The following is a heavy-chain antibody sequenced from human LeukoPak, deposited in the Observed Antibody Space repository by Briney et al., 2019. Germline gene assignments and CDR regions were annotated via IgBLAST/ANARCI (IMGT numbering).Heavy chain of an antibody. CDR2: VSNSGGTT. J-gene: IGHJ4*02. CDR3: ATGMSFGY. V-gene: IGHV3-23*01. CDR1: GFTFSDSA. Sequence: GGSLRLSCAASGFTFSDSAMSWVRQAPGKGLEWVSAVSNSGGTTYYADSVKGRFAISRDNSKNTLSLQMNSLSAEDTAVYYCATGMSFGYWGQGTLVTVSS.